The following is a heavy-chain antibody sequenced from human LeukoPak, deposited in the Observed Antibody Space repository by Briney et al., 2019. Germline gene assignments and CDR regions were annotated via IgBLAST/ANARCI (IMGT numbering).Heavy chain of an antibody. V-gene: IGHV4-30-2*01. CDR3: ARARYDSNYGMGV. J-gene: IGHJ6*02. Sequence: SETLSLTCAVSGGSISSGGYSWSWIRQPPGKGLEWIGYIYHSGSTYYNPSLKSRVTISVDRSKNQFSLKLSSVTAADTAVYYCARARYDSNYGMGVWGQGTTVTVSS. CDR1: GGSISSGGYS. CDR2: IYHSGST. D-gene: IGHD3-10*01.